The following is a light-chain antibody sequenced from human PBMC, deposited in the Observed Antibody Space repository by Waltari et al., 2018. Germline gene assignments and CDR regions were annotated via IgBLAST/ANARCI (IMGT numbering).Light chain of an antibody. CDR1: VLGKKF. V-gene: IGLV3-27*01. Sequence: SYELTQPSSVSVSPGQPARLTCSGDVLGKKFIRWFQQKPGQAPVLLIFRDSERPSGIPERFSGSSSGTTVTLTISGAQVEDEADYYCFTVDDNSLRLFGGGTKLTVL. J-gene: IGLJ2*01. CDR3: FTVDDNSLRL. CDR2: RDS.